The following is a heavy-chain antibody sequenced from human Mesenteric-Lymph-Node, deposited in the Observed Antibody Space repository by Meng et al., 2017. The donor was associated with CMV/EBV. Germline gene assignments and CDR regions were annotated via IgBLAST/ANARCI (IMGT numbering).Heavy chain of an antibody. Sequence: GESLKISCAASGFTFSSYDMHWVRQATGKGLEWVSAIGTAGDTYYPGSVKGRFTISRDNSKNTLYLQMNSLRAEDTAVYYCARGETMVVSWGQGTLVTVSS. D-gene: IGHD4-23*01. V-gene: IGHV3-13*01. CDR2: IGTAGDT. J-gene: IGHJ4*02. CDR3: ARGETMVVS. CDR1: GFTFSSYD.